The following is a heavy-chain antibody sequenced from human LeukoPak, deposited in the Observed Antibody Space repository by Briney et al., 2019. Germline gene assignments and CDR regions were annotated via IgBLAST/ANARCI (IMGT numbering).Heavy chain of an antibody. D-gene: IGHD3-22*01. V-gene: IGHV3-30*02. CDR1: GLTFSTYA. CDR3: GRGGCRGYCYHPLYY. J-gene: IGHJ4*02. Sequence: GGSLRLSCAASGLTFSTYAMHWVRQAPGQGLDWVAFIRHDGSIKYYADSVKGRFTISRDNSKNTLYLQMNSLRTEDTAVYYLGRGGCRGYCYHPLYYWGQGSLVTVSS. CDR2: IRHDGSIK.